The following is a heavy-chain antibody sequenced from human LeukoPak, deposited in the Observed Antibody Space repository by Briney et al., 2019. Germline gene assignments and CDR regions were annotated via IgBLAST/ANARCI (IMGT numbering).Heavy chain of an antibody. CDR2: INPSGGST. V-gene: IGHV1-46*01. D-gene: IGHD2-2*01. CDR1: GYTFTSYY. J-gene: IGHJ5*02. Sequence: ASVKVSCKASGYTFTSYYMHWVRQTPGQGLEWMGIINPSGGSTSYAQKFQARVTMTSDMSTRTVYMELRSLRSDDTAVYYCARTLKVVPAAISRFDPWGQGTLVTVSS. CDR3: ARTLKVVPAAISRFDP.